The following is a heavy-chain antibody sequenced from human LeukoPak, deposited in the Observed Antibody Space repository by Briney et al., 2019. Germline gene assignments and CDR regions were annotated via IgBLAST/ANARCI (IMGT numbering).Heavy chain of an antibody. CDR2: IYYSGST. CDR1: GGSISSGDYY. CDR3: ARKSRTWSNRFDP. D-gene: IGHD1-1*01. Sequence: ASETLSLTCTVSGGSISSGDYYWSWIRQPPGKGLEWIGYIYYSGSTYYNPSLKSRVTISVDTSKNQFSPKLSSVTAADTAVYYCARKSRTWSNRFDPWGQGTLVTVSS. V-gene: IGHV4-30-4*01. J-gene: IGHJ5*02.